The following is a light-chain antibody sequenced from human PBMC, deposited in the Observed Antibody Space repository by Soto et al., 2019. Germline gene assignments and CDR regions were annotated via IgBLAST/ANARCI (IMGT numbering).Light chain of an antibody. CDR3: SSYTDSNTVV. CDR2: DVK. Sequence: QFALTQPASVSGSPGQSITISCTGSSSDVGGHNSISWYQHHPVKAPKLILYDVKNRPSGVSDRFSGSKSGNTASLTISGLQAEDEADYYCSSYTDSNTVVFGGGTKLTVL. V-gene: IGLV2-14*03. J-gene: IGLJ2*01. CDR1: SSDVGGHNS.